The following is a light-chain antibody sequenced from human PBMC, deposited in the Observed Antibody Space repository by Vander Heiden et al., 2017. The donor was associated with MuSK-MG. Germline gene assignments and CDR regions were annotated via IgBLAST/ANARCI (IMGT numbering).Light chain of an antibody. CDR2: DAS. V-gene: IGKV1-5*01. CDR1: QSISRW. J-gene: IGKJ1*01. CDR3: QQDNSYSQWT. Sequence: DIQMTQSPSTLSASVGDRVTITCRASQSISRWLAWYQQKPGRAPKILIYDASSLESGVPSRFSGSGYGKEFTLTISSRQPGDFATYYCQQDNSYSQWTFGQGTKVEIK.